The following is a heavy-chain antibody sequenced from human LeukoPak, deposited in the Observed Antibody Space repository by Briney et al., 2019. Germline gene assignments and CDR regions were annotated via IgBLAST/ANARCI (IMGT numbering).Heavy chain of an antibody. V-gene: IGHV3-11*04. CDR1: VFTLSDYY. D-gene: IGHD5-18*01. CDR3: ARVKTTAMAPFDY. J-gene: IGHJ4*02. CDR2: ISSSGSTI. Sequence: GGSLRLSCAASVFTLSDYYMSGICQAPGKGVAWVSYISSSGSTIYHADSVKGRFTISRDNAKNSLYLQLNSLRAEDTAVYYCARVKTTAMAPFDYWGQGTLVTVSS.